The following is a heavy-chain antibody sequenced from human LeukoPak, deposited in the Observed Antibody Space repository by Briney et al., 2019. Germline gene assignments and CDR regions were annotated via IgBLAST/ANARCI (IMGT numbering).Heavy chain of an antibody. CDR1: GGSISSYY. Sequence: SETLSLTCTVSGGSISSYYWSWIRQPPGKGLEWIGYIYYSGSTNYNPSLKSRVTISVDTPKNQFSLKLSSVTAADTAVYYCAMGIAAAGMDYWGQGTLVTVSS. V-gene: IGHV4-59*01. CDR2: IYYSGST. D-gene: IGHD6-13*01. CDR3: AMGIAAAGMDY. J-gene: IGHJ4*02.